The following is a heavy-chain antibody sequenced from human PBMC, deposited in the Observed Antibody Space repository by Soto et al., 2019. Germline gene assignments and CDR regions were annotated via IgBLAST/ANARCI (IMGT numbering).Heavy chain of an antibody. V-gene: IGHV3-48*03. D-gene: IGHD5-12*01. CDR3: ARGPYRNTYNWFDS. CDR2: ISGSGLTI. CDR1: GFIFSDYE. J-gene: IGHJ5*02. Sequence: GGSLRLSCAASGFIFSDYEINWFRQAPGKGLEWVSYISGSGLTIYYADSVKGRFTISRDNAKNSLYLQMNSLGVEDTAVYYCARGPYRNTYNWFDSWGQGTLVTVSS.